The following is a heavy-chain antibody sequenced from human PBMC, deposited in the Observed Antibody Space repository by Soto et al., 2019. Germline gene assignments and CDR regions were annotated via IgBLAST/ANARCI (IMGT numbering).Heavy chain of an antibody. CDR2: IIPTFGTA. V-gene: IGHV1-69*06. CDR3: ASERSAQYFDF. CDR1: GGSFSSHG. Sequence: QVQLVQSGTVVQRRGSSVKVSCQASGGSFSSHGMAWVRQAPGQGLEWMGGIIPTFGTATYAPKFQGRVTITADKSTNTAYMELSSQRSEDTAVYYCASERSAQYFDFWGQGTLITVSS. J-gene: IGHJ4*02. D-gene: IGHD1-26*01.